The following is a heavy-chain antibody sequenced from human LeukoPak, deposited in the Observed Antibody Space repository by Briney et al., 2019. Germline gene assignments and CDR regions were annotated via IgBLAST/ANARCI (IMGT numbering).Heavy chain of an antibody. D-gene: IGHD4-17*01. Sequence: PGGSLGLSCAASGFTFSSYWMHWVRQAPGKGLVWVSRINSDGSSTSYADSVKGRFTISRDNAKNTLYLQMNSLRAEDTAVYYCASPPQPYGDYLPFDYWGQGTLVTVSS. CDR1: GFTFSSYW. CDR3: ASPPQPYGDYLPFDY. CDR2: INSDGSST. J-gene: IGHJ4*02. V-gene: IGHV3-74*01.